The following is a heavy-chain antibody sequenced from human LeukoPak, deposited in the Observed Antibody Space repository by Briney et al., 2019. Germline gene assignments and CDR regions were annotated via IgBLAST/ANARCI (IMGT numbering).Heavy chain of an antibody. D-gene: IGHD3-22*01. CDR1: GFTFSSYA. J-gene: IGHJ4*02. CDR3: VKRSDSSGYYYMSY. V-gene: IGHV3-64D*09. CDR2: ISSNGGST. Sequence: PGGSLRLSCSASGFTFSSYATHWVRQAPGKGLEYVSAISSNGGSTYYADSVKGRFTISRDNSKNTLYLQMSSLRAEDTAVYYCVKRSDSSGYYYMSYWGQGTLVTVSS.